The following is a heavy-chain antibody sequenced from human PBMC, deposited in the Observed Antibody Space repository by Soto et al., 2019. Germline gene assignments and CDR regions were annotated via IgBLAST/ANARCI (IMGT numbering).Heavy chain of an antibody. J-gene: IGHJ4*02. CDR3: ARVVAAAGPGFDY. CDR1: GGSISSGDYY. D-gene: IGHD6-13*01. CDR2: IYYSGST. V-gene: IGHV4-30-4*01. Sequence: QVQLQESGPGLVKPSQTLSLTCTVSGGSISSGDYYWSWIRQPPGKGLEWIGYIYYSGSTYYNPSLKRRVTISVDASKNQFSLKLSSVTAADTAVYYCARVVAAAGPGFDYWGQGTLVTVSS.